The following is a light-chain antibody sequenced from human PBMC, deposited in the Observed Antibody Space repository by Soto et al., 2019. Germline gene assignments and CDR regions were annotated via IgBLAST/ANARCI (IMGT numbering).Light chain of an antibody. Sequence: DIVMTQYPLSLPVTPGEPASISCRSSQSLLHSNGYNYLDWYLQKPGQSSQLLIYLGSNRASGVPDRFSGRGSGTDFTLKIIRVEAADVGVYYCMQALQPPPTFGPETKVDIK. CDR3: MQALQPPPT. CDR2: LGS. V-gene: IGKV2-28*01. CDR1: QSLLHSNGYNY. J-gene: IGKJ3*01.